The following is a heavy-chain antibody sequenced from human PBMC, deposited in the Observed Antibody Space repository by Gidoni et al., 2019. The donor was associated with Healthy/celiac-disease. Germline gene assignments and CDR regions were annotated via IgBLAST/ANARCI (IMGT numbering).Heavy chain of an antibody. CDR2: IYYSGST. CDR3: ARHAYDSSGYYPDAFDI. V-gene: IGHV4-59*08. J-gene: IGHJ3*02. CDR1: GGSISSYY. Sequence: QVQLQESGPGLVKPSETLSLTCTVSGGSISSYYWSWIRPPPGKGLEWIGYIYYSGSTNYNPSLKSRVTISVDTSKNQFSLKLSSVTAADTAVYYCARHAYDSSGYYPDAFDIWGQGTMVTVSS. D-gene: IGHD3-22*01.